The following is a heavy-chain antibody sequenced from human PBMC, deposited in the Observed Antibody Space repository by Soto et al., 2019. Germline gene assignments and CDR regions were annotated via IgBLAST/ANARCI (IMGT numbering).Heavy chain of an antibody. J-gene: IGHJ3*02. CDR2: VTPSGGS. V-gene: IGHV4-34*01. D-gene: IGHD2-15*01. Sequence: QVQLQQWGAGLLKPSETLSLTCAVYGGSFNSSFWNWVRQHPGKGLEWIGEVTPSGGSNYNPSLKSLVTRSKYTSKNQFSLKVTSVTAANTAVYYCTTSGRRWPDAFDIWAQGAMVTVSP. CDR3: TTSGRRWPDAFDI. CDR1: GGSFNSSF.